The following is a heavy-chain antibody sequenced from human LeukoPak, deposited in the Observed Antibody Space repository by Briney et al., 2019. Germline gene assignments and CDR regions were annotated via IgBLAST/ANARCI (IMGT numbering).Heavy chain of an antibody. CDR2: ISAYNGNA. V-gene: IGHV1-18*01. J-gene: IGHJ4*02. CDR1: GYTFTSYG. D-gene: IGHD3-22*01. CDR3: ARDYYDSSGYPHGY. Sequence: ASVKVSCKASGYTFTSYGISWVRQAPGQGLEWMGWISAYNGNANYAQKLQGRVTMTTDTSTSTAYMELRSLRSDDTAVYYCARDYYDSSGYPHGYWGQGTLVTVSS.